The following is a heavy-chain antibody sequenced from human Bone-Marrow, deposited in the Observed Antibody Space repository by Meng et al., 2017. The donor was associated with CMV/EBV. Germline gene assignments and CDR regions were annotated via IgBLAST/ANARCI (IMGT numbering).Heavy chain of an antibody. Sequence: ASVKVSCKVSGYKFSDYFINWVQQAPGKGLEWMGLVDPADGETIYAEKFQGRLIISADTSTDTAYMHLSSLRSGDTAIYYCATFPGSDGYNSLTDYWGQGTLVTVSS. V-gene: IGHV1-69-2*01. CDR2: VDPADGET. J-gene: IGHJ4*02. CDR1: GYKFSDYF. CDR3: ATFPGSDGYNSLTDY. D-gene: IGHD2-15*01.